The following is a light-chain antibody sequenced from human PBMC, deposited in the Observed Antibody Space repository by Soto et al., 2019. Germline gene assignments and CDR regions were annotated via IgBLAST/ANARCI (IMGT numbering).Light chain of an antibody. Sequence: QSALTQPPSASGSPGQSVTISCTGTSSDVGGYNYVSWYQQHPGKAPKLMIYEVSKRPSGVPDRFSGSKSGNTASLTVSGLQDEDEAAYYCSSYAGSNILYVFGTGTKLTVL. V-gene: IGLV2-8*01. J-gene: IGLJ1*01. CDR3: SSYAGSNILYV. CDR2: EVS. CDR1: SSDVGGYNY.